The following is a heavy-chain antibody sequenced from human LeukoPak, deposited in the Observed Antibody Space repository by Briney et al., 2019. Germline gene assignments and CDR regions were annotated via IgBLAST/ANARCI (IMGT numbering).Heavy chain of an antibody. V-gene: IGHV3-30*04. CDR1: GFSFSSYA. D-gene: IGHD2-2*01. CDR3: ARDYGGYCSTTSCYYYYYMDV. Sequence: GRSLRLSCAASGFSFSSYAMHWVRQVPGKGLEWVAFISYDGSHKNHADAVKGRFTISRDNSENTLHLQMNSLRREDTAVYFCARDYGGYCSTTSCYYYYYMDVWGKGTTVTVSS. CDR2: ISYDGSHK. J-gene: IGHJ6*03.